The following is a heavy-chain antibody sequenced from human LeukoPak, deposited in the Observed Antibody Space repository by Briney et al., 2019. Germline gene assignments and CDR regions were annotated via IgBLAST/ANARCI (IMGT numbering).Heavy chain of an antibody. CDR1: GYLFIGQF. CDR2: INPNSGDA. V-gene: IGHV1-2*02. J-gene: IGHJ6*02. CDR3: LRARSGMDV. Sequence: ASVKVSCKASGYLFIGQFLHWVRQAPGQGLEWMGWINPNSGDAKFAHQFQGRATGSRDTSISTVYMELSSLTSDDTAVYYCLRARSGMDVWGQGTAVTVSS.